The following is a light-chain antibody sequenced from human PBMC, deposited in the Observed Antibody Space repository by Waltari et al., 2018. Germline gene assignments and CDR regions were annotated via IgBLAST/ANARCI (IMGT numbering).Light chain of an antibody. Sequence: QSALTQPASVSGSPGQSITISCPGTSSDVGGHNLVSWHQQHPGKAPKLILYEVSNRPSGVSNRFSGSKSGNTASLTISGLQAEDEADYYCTSYITTRGDWVFGGGTKLTVL. CDR1: SSDVGGHNL. CDR3: TSYITTRGDWV. V-gene: IGLV2-14*01. CDR2: EVS. J-gene: IGLJ3*02.